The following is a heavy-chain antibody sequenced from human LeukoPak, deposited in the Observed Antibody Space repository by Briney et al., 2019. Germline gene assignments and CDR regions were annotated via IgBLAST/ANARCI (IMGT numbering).Heavy chain of an antibody. J-gene: IGHJ4*02. CDR2: IRYDGSNK. CDR3: ANGGKGGQWELQNY. Sequence: PGGSLRLSCAASGFTFSSYGMHWVRQAPGKGLEWVAFIRYDGSNKYYADSVKGRFTISRDNSKNTLYLQMNSLRAEDTAVYYCANGGKGGQWELQNYWGQGTLVTVSS. D-gene: IGHD1-26*01. V-gene: IGHV3-30*02. CDR1: GFTFSSYG.